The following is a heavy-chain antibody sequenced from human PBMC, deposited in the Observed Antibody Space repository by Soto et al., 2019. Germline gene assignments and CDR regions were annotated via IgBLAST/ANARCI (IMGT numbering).Heavy chain of an antibody. CDR3: SRFIMVGGWFDPNYYHGMDV. J-gene: IGHJ6*02. D-gene: IGHD6-19*01. V-gene: IGHV1-18*01. Sequence: QVQLVQSGAEVKKPGASVTVSCKTSGYTFSNYGINWVRQAAGQGLEWMGWISGYNGNTNYTQTVQGRATMTTDTSTGTVYMELRSLKSDDTAIYYCSRFIMVGGWFDPNYYHGMDVWGQGTTVTVSS. CDR1: GYTFSNYG. CDR2: ISGYNGNT.